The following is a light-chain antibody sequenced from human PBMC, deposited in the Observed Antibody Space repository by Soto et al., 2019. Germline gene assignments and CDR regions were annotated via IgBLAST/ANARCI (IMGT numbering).Light chain of an antibody. CDR3: QYYGNSPLT. V-gene: IGKV3-20*01. Sequence: EIVLTQSPGTLSLSPGERATLNCSASQSISTSSLAWYRQKPGQAPRLLIYGAFNRATGIPDRFSGGGSGTDFTLTITRLEPEDFAVYYCQYYGNSPLTFGQGTKVDFK. CDR2: GAF. J-gene: IGKJ1*01. CDR1: QSISTSS.